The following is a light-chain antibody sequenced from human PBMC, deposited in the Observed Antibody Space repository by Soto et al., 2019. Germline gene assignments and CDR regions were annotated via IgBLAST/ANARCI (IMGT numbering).Light chain of an antibody. CDR1: SSGGKS. CDR2: EDN. V-gene: IGLV3-21*02. Sequence: SYELTQPPSVSVAPGQTARITCGGDSSGGKSVHCDQVRPDQAGVLVVHEDNDRPSRIPDRFSGSTSGNTATPTTTRVDGGDEAEYFCQLCNPATAPVIFGGGTKVTV. CDR3: QLCNPATAPVI. J-gene: IGLJ2*01.